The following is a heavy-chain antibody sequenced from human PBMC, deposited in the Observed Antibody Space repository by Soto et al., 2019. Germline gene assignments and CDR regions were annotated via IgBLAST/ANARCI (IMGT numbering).Heavy chain of an antibody. CDR1: GFPFTTCG. D-gene: IGHD3-16*01. V-gene: IGHV3-23*01. CDR3: AKEGQYDLLAGYFYF. Sequence: PGASLSLSCAASGFPFTTCGMSWVGHALGKGLEWVSCLRGSGVGTYYADSLKGRFTIAKYKATHLAYLQLSRRKAEEMAGHYCAKEGQYDLLAGYFYFWGQGTQVTVSS. J-gene: IGHJ4*02. CDR2: LRGSGVGT.